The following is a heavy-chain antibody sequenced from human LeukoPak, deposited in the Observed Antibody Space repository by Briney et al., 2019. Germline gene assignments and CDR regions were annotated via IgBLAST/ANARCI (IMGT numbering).Heavy chain of an antibody. CDR2: IYSGGST. D-gene: IGHD1-26*01. V-gene: IGHV3-66*02. J-gene: IGHJ4*02. CDR1: GFTVSSNY. Sequence: GGSLRLSCAASGFTVSSNYMSWVRQAPGKGLEWVSVIYSGGSTYYADAVKGRFTISRDNSKNTLYLQMNSLRAEDTAVYYCSRDGPQVGATHFDYWGQGTLVTVSS. CDR3: SRDGPQVGATHFDY.